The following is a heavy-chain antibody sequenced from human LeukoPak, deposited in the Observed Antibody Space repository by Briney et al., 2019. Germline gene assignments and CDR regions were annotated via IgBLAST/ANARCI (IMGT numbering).Heavy chain of an antibody. J-gene: IGHJ4*02. CDR1: GFTFSSYS. D-gene: IGHD3-10*01. CDR2: ISSSSSYI. CDR3: AREFMVRGWYYFDY. V-gene: IGHV3-21*01. Sequence: GGSLRLSCAASGFTFSSYSMNWVRQAPGKGLEWVSSISSSSSYIYYADSVKGRFTISRDNAKNSLYLQMNSLRAEDTAVYYCAREFMVRGWYYFDYWGQGTPVTVSS.